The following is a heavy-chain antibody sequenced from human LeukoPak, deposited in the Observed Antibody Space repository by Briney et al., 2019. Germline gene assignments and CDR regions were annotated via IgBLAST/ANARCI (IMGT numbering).Heavy chain of an antibody. CDR1: GFTFSSSA. Sequence: PGGSLRLSCAASGFTFSSSAMSWGRQAPGKVLEWVSSISGSGDSTYYADSVKGRFTISRDNSKNTLYLQMNSLRAEDTAVYYCAKGRYDSSGYYYWGQGTLVTVSS. V-gene: IGHV3-23*01. CDR3: AKGRYDSSGYYY. CDR2: ISGSGDST. J-gene: IGHJ4*02. D-gene: IGHD3-22*01.